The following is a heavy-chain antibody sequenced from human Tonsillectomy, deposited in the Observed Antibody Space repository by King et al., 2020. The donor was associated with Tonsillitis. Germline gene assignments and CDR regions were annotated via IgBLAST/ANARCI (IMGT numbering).Heavy chain of an antibody. Sequence: VQLVESGGGVVQPGRSLRLSCAASGFIFSNYTMHWVRQTPGKGLEWVAVISSDGSNKYYANSVKGRFTISRDNSKKTLYLRMNSLRAEDTAVYYCATLLVDAGSYYNNWFDTCGQGTLVTVSS. V-gene: IGHV3-30-3*01. D-gene: IGHD3-10*01. CDR1: GFIFSNYT. CDR3: ATLLVDAGSYYNNWFDT. J-gene: IGHJ5*02. CDR2: ISSDGSNK.